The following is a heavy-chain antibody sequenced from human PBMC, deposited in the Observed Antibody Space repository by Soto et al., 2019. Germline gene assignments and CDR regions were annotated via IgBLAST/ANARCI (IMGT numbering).Heavy chain of an antibody. CDR2: MNPNSGNT. D-gene: IGHD4-17*01. V-gene: IGHV1-8*01. J-gene: IGHJ5*02. CDR1: GNTFTSYD. CDR3: ARGVKYGAYSRWFDP. Sequence: QVQLVQSRAEVKKPGASVKVSCKASGNTFTSYDINWVRQATGQGLEYLGWMNPNSGNTAYVQKFQGRVTMTWDTSITTAYMELSSLRSEDTAVYFCARGVKYGAYSRWFDPWGQGTLVTVSS.